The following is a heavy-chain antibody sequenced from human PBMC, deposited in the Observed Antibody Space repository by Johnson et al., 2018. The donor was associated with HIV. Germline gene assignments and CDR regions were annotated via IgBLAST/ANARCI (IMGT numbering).Heavy chain of an antibody. V-gene: IGHV3-NL1*01. CDR2: VGGSTSST. CDR3: ASIAARRVSAFDI. J-gene: IGHJ3*02. CDR1: GFTFSSYG. Sequence: QMQLVESGGGVVQPGRSLRLSCAASGFTFSSYGMHWVRQAPGEGLEWVSTVGGSTSSTSYADSVKGRFTISRDNSNNTLYLQMNSLRAEDTAVYYCASIAARRVSAFDIWGQGTMVTVSS. D-gene: IGHD6-6*01.